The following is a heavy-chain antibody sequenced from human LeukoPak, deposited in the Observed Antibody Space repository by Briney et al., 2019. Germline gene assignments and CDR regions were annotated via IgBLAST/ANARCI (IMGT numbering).Heavy chain of an antibody. CDR3: ARQNDFRLDY. V-gene: IGHV5-51*01. CDR1: GYTFSSYW. D-gene: IGHD3-3*01. J-gene: IGHJ4*02. Sequence: GESLKISCKGSGYTFSSYWNGWVRQMPGKGLEWMGIIYPGDSDTRYSPSLQGQVTISVDTSIGTAYLQWSSLKASDTAIYYCARQNDFRLDYWGQGTLVTVSS. CDR2: IYPGDSDT.